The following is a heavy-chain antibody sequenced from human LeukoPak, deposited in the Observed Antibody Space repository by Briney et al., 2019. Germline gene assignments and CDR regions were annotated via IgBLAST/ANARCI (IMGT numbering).Heavy chain of an antibody. CDR2: ISAYNGNT. CDR3: AREPVPRYYDYVWGSYRPKYYFDY. V-gene: IGHV1-18*01. D-gene: IGHD3-16*02. CDR1: GYTFTSYG. Sequence: ASVKVSCTASGYTFTSYGISWVRQAPAQGLEWMGWISAYNGNTNYAQKLQGRVTMTTDTSTSTAYMELRSLRSDDTAVYYCAREPVPRYYDYVWGSYRPKYYFDYWGQGTLVTVSS. J-gene: IGHJ4*02.